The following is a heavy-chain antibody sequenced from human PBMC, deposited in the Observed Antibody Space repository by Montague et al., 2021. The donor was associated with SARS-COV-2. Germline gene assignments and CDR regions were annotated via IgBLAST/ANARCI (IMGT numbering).Heavy chain of an antibody. CDR1: SGSFSDYY. D-gene: IGHD3-3*01. J-gene: IGHJ3*01. CDR2: LNHTGSA. Sequence: SETLSLTCAVYSGSFSDYYWTWVRQPPGKGLEWTGELNHTGSASYNPSLKSRVTLSKDTSKNQFSLKLQSLTAADTAVYYCARGQVTISGVLIFIPAAGPLDVWGQGTLVTVSS. CDR3: ARGQVTISGVLIFIPAAGPLDV. V-gene: IGHV4-34*01.